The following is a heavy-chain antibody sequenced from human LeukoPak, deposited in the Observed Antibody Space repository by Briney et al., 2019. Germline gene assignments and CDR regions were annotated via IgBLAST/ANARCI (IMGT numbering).Heavy chain of an antibody. V-gene: IGHV4-59*01. D-gene: IGHD6-13*01. Sequence: SETLSLTCTVSGGSISSYYWSWIRQPPGKGLEWIGYIFYTGSTNYNPSLKSRVAISVDTSKNQFSLKLSSVTAADTAVYYCARGTSSLSRAHFDYWGQGTLVTVSS. CDR1: GGSISSYY. CDR2: IFYTGST. J-gene: IGHJ4*02. CDR3: ARGTSSLSRAHFDY.